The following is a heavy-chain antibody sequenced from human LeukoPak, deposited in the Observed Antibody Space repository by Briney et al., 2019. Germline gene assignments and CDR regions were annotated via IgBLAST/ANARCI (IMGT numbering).Heavy chain of an antibody. CDR2: IIPILGIA. D-gene: IGHD3-22*01. CDR1: GGTFSSYA. Sequence: SVKVSCKASGGTFSSYAITWVRQAPGQGLKWMGRIIPILGIANYAQKFQGRVTITADKSTSTAYMELSSLRSEDTAVYYCARGGGYHYDSSGFYSGGGYWGQGTLVTVSS. J-gene: IGHJ4*02. CDR3: ARGGGYHYDSSGFYSGGGY. V-gene: IGHV1-69*04.